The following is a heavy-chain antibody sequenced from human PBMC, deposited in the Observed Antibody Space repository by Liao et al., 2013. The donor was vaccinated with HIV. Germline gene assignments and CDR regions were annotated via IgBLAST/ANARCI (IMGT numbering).Heavy chain of an antibody. CDR2: INESGST. CDR1: GGSFSGYY. V-gene: IGHV4-34*01. Sequence: QVQLQQWGAGLLKPSETLTLSCVVSGGSFSGYYWSWIRQSPGKGLEWIGEINESGSTNYNPSLKRRVIISVQMSKNQFSLRLTSVTAADTSVYFCARGEAFDIWGQGTLVTVSS. CDR3: ARGEAFDI. J-gene: IGHJ3*02.